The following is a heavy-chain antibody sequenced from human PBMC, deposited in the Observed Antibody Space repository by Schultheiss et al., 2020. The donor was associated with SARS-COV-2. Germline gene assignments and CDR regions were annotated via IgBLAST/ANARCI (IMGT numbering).Heavy chain of an antibody. V-gene: IGHV3-11*04. Sequence: GGSLRLSCAASGFTFSDYYMSWIRQAPGKGLEWVSYISSSSSTIYYADSVKGRFTISRENAKNSLYLQMNSLRAGDTAVYYCARAGRDDILTGPPFYYYYGMDVWGQGTTVTVSS. J-gene: IGHJ6*02. CDR3: ARAGRDDILTGPPFYYYYGMDV. D-gene: IGHD3-9*01. CDR2: ISSSSSTI. CDR1: GFTFSDYY.